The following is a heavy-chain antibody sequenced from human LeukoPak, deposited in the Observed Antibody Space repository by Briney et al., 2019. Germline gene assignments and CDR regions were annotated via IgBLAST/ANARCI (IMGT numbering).Heavy chain of an antibody. CDR2: IYYSGST. J-gene: IGHJ4*02. CDR1: GGSISSHY. D-gene: IGHD2-15*01. CDR3: ARGYCSGGSCYFDY. Sequence: SETLSLTCTVSGGSISSHYWSWIRQPPGKGLEWIGYIYYSGSTNYNPSLKSRVTISVDTSKNRFSLKLSSVTAADTAAYYCARGYCSGGSCYFDYWGQGTLVTVSS. V-gene: IGHV4-59*11.